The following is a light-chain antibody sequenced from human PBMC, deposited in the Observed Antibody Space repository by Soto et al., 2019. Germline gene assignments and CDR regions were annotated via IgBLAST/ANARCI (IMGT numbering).Light chain of an antibody. J-gene: IGLJ2*01. V-gene: IGLV8-61*01. CDR1: SGSVSTSYY. CDR2: STN. Sequence: QAVVTQEPSFSVSPGGTVTLTCGLSSGSVSTSYYPSWYQQTPGQAPRTLIYSTNSRSSGVPVRFSGSILGNKAALTITGAQADDESDYYCLLYMGSGSVVFGGGTKLTVL. CDR3: LLYMGSGSVV.